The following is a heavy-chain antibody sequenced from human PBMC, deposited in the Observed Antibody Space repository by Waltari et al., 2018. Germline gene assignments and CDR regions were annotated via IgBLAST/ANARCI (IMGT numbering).Heavy chain of an antibody. CDR2: IYGGGST. Sequence: EVQLVETGGGLIQPGGSVRLSCAASGFTVSSNYMSWVRQAPGKGRGGVSVIYGGGSTYYADSMNVRSTISGDNAKNTLYLQMNSLRAEDTAVYSCAREGGSYAPFDYWGQGTLVTVSS. D-gene: IGHD1-26*01. CDR1: GFTVSSNY. V-gene: IGHV3-53*02. CDR3: AREGGSYAPFDY. J-gene: IGHJ4*02.